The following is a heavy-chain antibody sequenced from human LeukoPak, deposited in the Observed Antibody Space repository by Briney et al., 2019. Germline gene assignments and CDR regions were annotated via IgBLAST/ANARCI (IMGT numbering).Heavy chain of an antibody. V-gene: IGHV3-74*01. CDR2: INSDGSST. J-gene: IGHJ4*02. CDR1: GFTFSSYW. D-gene: IGHD5-24*01. CDR3: ARAMTTMVEYFDY. Sequence: GGSLRLSCAASGFTFSSYWMHWVRQVPGKGLVWVSRINSDGSSTSYADSVKGRFTISRDNAKNTLYLQMNSLRVEDTAVYYCARAMTTMVEYFDYWGQGTLVTVSS.